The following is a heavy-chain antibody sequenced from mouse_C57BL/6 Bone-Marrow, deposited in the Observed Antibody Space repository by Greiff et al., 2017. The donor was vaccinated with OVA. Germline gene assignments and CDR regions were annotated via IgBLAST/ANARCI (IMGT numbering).Heavy chain of an antibody. V-gene: IGHV1-39*01. CDR1: GYSFTDYN. CDR3: AFYYGGSYRYFDV. Sequence: VHVKQSGPELVKPGASVKISCKASGYSFTDYNMNWVKQSNGKSLEWIGVINPNYGTTSYNQKFKGKATLTVDQSSSTAYMQLNSLTSEDSAVYYCAFYYGGSYRYFDVWGTGTTVTVSS. D-gene: IGHD1-1*01. J-gene: IGHJ1*03. CDR2: INPNYGTT.